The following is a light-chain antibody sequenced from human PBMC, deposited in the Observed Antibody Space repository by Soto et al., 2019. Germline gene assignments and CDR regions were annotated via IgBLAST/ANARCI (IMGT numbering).Light chain of an antibody. CDR1: QSVSRY. Sequence: EIVFTQPPATLSSSPGERATLSCRASQSVSRYLAWYQQKPGQAPRLLIYHASNRATGIPARFSGSGSGTDFTLTISSLEPEDFAIYYCQHRSNWLWTFGQGTKVDIK. CDR3: QHRSNWLWT. V-gene: IGKV3-11*01. CDR2: HAS. J-gene: IGKJ1*01.